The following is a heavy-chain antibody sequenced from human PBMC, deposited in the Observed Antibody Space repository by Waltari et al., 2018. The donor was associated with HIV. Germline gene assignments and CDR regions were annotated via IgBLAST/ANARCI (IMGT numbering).Heavy chain of an antibody. CDR3: ARRAPGFGRLGYYYAMDV. CDR1: GGSISSSNW. V-gene: IGHV4-4*02. D-gene: IGHD3-10*01. CDR2: IYHSGST. J-gene: IGHJ6*02. Sequence: QVQLQESGPGLVKPSGTLSLTCAVSGGSISSSNWWRWVRQPPGKGLAWIGEIYHSGSTNYNPSLKSRVTISVDKSKNQFSLKLSSVTAADTAVYYCARRAPGFGRLGYYYAMDVWGQGTTVTVSS.